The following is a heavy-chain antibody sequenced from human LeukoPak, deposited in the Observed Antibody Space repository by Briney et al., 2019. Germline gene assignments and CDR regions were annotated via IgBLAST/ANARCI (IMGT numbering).Heavy chain of an antibody. D-gene: IGHD3-10*01. J-gene: IGHJ4*02. V-gene: IGHV4-34*01. Sequence: PSETLSLTCAVYGGSFSGYCWSWIRQPPGKGLEWIGEINHSGSTNYNPSLKSRVTISVDTSKNQFSLKLSSVTAADTAVYYCARIRDEYGSMDYWGQGTLVTVSS. CDR3: ARIRDEYGSMDY. CDR1: GGSFSGYC. CDR2: INHSGST.